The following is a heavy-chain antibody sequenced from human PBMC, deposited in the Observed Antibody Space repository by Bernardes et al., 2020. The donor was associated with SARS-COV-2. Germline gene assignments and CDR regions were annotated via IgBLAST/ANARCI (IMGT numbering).Heavy chain of an antibody. CDR1: GGSINSFY. D-gene: IGHD2-2*01. CDR2: IYYSGST. V-gene: IGHV4-59*12. J-gene: IGHJ6*02. Sequence: SATLFVTCTVSGGSINSFYWSWIRQTPGKGLEWIGHIYYSGSTNHNPSLKGRVTIPIDTSENQFSLKLTSLTAADTAVYYCAKDSRFCISSSCYSFYYYGLVVWGRGTTVTVSS. CDR3: AKDSRFCISSSCYSFYYYGLVV.